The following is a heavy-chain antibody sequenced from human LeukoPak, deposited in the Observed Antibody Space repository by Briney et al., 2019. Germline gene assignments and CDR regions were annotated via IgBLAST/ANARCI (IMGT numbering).Heavy chain of an antibody. CDR1: GFTFSSYG. D-gene: IGHD3-22*01. V-gene: IGHV3-30*02. Sequence: GGSLRLSCAASGFTFSSYGMHWVRQAPGKGLEWVAFIRYDGSNKYYADSVKGRFTISRDNSKNTLYLQMNSLRAEDTAVYYCAKAQPLYYYDSSGLDRWSQGTLVTVSS. CDR3: AKAQPLYYYDSSGLDR. J-gene: IGHJ4*02. CDR2: IRYDGSNK.